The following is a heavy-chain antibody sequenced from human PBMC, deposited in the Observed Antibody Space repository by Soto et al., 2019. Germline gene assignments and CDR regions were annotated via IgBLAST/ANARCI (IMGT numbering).Heavy chain of an antibody. Sequence: SETLSLTCTVSGGSISSYYWSWIRQPPGKGLEWIGYIYYSGSTNYNPSLKSRVTISVDTSKNQFSLKLSSVTAADTAVYYCARDGDDNRPPDALDIWGQGTMVTVSS. J-gene: IGHJ3*02. D-gene: IGHD3-22*01. CDR1: GGSISSYY. CDR2: IYYSGST. V-gene: IGHV4-59*12. CDR3: ARDGDDNRPPDALDI.